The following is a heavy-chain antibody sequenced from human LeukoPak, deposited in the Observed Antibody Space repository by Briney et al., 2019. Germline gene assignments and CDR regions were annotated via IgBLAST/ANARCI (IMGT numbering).Heavy chain of an antibody. CDR1: GGSISSSNW. V-gene: IGHV4-4*02. D-gene: IGHD5-18*01. CDR3: ARYRGYSYGYYFDY. CDR2: IYHSGST. Sequence: SGTLSLTCAVSGGSISSSNWWSWVRQPPGKGLEWIGEIYHSGSTNYNPSLKSRVTISVDKSKNQFSLKLSSVTAADTAVYYCARYRGYSYGYYFDYWGQGTLVTVSS. J-gene: IGHJ4*02.